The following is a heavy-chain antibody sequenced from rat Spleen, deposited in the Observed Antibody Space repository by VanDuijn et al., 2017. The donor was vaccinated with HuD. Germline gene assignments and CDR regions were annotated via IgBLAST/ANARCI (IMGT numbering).Heavy chain of an antibody. J-gene: IGHJ2*01. V-gene: IGHV5S10*01. Sequence: EVQLVESDGGLVQPGRSLKLSCAASGFTFSDYNMAWVRQAPKKGLEWVATIIYDGSRTYYRDSGKGRFTISRDNAKSTLYLQMDSLRSEDTATYYCARWTYTRRGIDYWGQGVMVTVSS. CDR1: GFTFSDYN. CDR3: ARWTYTRRGIDY. CDR2: IIYDGSRT. D-gene: IGHD1-4*01.